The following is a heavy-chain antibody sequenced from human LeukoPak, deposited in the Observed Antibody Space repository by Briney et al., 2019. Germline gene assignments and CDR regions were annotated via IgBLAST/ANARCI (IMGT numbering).Heavy chain of an antibody. CDR3: ARGWSQQLVTPRYYYYMDV. CDR2: IYYSGST. J-gene: IGHJ6*03. V-gene: IGHV4-59*01. CDR1: GGSISSYY. D-gene: IGHD6-13*01. Sequence: SETLSLTCTVSGGSISSYYWSWIRQPPGKGLEWIGYIYYSGSTNYNPSLKSRVTISVDTSKNQFSLKPSSVTAADTAVYYCARGWSQQLVTPRYYYYMDVWGKGTTVTISS.